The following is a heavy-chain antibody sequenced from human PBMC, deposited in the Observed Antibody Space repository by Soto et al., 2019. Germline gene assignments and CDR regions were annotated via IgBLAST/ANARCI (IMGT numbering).Heavy chain of an antibody. CDR2: TYYRSKWYN. D-gene: IGHD1-1*01. CDR3: ARNWNDFLAY. V-gene: IGHV6-1*01. Sequence: SHTLSLTCVISGDSVSSNSAAWDLIRQSPSRGLEWLGRTYYRSKWYNDYAVSVKSRITINPDTSKNQFSLQLNSVTPEDTAVYYCARNWNDFLAYWGQGTLFTVSS. J-gene: IGHJ4*02. CDR1: GDSVSSNSAA.